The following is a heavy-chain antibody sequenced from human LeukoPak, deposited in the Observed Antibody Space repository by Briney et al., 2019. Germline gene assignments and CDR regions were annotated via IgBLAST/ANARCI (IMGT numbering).Heavy chain of an antibody. CDR1: GYTFTGYG. CDR3: ARDYYYDSSGYYVG. V-gene: IGHV1-18*01. CDR2: ISAYNGNT. D-gene: IGHD3-22*01. Sequence: GASVKVSFTTSGYTFTGYGISWVRQAPGHGLEWMGWISAYNGNTNYAQKLQGRVTMTTDTSTSTAYMELRSLRSDDTAVYYCARDYYYDSSGYYVGWGQGTLVTVSS. J-gene: IGHJ4*02.